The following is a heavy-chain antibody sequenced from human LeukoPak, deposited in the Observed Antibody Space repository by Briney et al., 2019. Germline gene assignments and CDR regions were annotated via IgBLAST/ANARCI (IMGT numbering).Heavy chain of an antibody. J-gene: IGHJ3*02. CDR2: IWGGGDTT. Sequence: PGGSLTLFCALSGLTFSSYAMNWARRAPGEGLVCVLGIWGGGDTTFYAHCVKGRFTIYRNNSKNTLYLHINTLRAEDTAVYYCEKLHSSRSSDAFDIWGQGTMVTVSS. V-gene: IGHV3-23*01. D-gene: IGHD1-26*01. CDR3: EKLHSSRSSDAFDI. CDR1: GLTFSSYA.